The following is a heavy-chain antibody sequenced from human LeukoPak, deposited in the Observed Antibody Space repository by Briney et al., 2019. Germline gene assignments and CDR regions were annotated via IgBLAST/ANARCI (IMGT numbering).Heavy chain of an antibody. J-gene: IGHJ5*02. CDR2: MNPNSGNT. CDR1: GYTFTSYD. D-gene: IGHD3-3*01. CDR3: ARGGNDFWSGYNWSDP. V-gene: IGHV1-8*01. Sequence: VASVKVSCKASGYTFTSYDINWVRQATGQGLEWMGWMNPNSGNTGYAQKFQGRVTMTRNTSISTAYMELSSLRSEDTAVYYCARGGNDFWSGYNWSDPWGQGTLVTVSS.